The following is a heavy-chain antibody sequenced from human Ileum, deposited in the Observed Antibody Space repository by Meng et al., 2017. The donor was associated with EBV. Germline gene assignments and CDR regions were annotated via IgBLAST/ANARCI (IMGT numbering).Heavy chain of an antibody. J-gene: IGHJ5*01. D-gene: IGHD3-22*01. CDR1: GGSISSSLYF. CDR3: VRGAPNGIVAHQNWFDS. V-gene: IGHV4-39*07. CDR2: IYHYGNT. Sequence: QLQLQESGPRLVKPSETMSLTCSVSGGSISSSLYFCAWIRQPPGKGLEWIGSIYHYGNTYYNPSLRSRVSLLVDLDRNQFSLKVTSMTAADTAVYYCVRGAPNGIVAHQNWFDSWGQGTLVTVSS.